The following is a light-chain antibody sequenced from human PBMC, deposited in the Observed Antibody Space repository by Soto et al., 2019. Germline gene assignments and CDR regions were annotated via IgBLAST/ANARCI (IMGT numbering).Light chain of an antibody. V-gene: IGKV1-33*01. CDR1: QDISNS. CDR3: QQYDNLPT. J-gene: IGKJ5*01. Sequence: DIQMSQSPSSLSASVGDRVTITCQASQDISNSLSWYQQKPGKVPKLLISDASNLEAGVPSRFSGGGYGTDFTFSITSLQPEDIATYYCQQYDNLPTFGQGTRLQIK. CDR2: DAS.